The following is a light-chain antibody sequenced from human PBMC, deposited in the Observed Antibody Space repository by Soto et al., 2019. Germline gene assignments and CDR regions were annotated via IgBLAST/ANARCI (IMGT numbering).Light chain of an antibody. CDR3: QSYDSSLSGSI. V-gene: IGLV1-40*01. CDR1: TSNIGADYA. Sequence: QAVVTQPPSVSGAPGQRVSISCTGSTSNIGADYAVHWYQQLPETAPKLLIYGNSNRPSGVPDRFSASKSGTSASLAITGLQTEDEADYYCQSYDSSLSGSIFGGGTKLTVL. J-gene: IGLJ2*01. CDR2: GNS.